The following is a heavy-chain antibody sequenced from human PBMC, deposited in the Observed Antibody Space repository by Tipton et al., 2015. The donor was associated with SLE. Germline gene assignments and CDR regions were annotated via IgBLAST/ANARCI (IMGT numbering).Heavy chain of an antibody. CDR3: ATIAAAATGYYYYYYMDV. V-gene: IGHV1-8*02. CDR2: MNPNSGNT. Sequence: QVQLVQSGAEVKKPGASVKVSCKASGYTFTSYDINWVRQATGQGLEWMGWMNPNSGNTGYAQKFQGRVTMTRNTSVSTAYMELSSLRSGDTAVYYCATIAAAATGYYYYYYMDVWGKGTTVTVSS. CDR1: GYTFTSYD. J-gene: IGHJ6*03. D-gene: IGHD6-13*01.